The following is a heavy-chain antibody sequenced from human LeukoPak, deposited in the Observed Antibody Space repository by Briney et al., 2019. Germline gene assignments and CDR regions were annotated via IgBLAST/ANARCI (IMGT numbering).Heavy chain of an antibody. D-gene: IGHD2-2*02. CDR1: GFTFSSYA. CDR2: ISSGGAGT. Sequence: GGSLRLSCAASGFTFSSYATSWVRQAPGKGLEWVSGISSGGAGTYFADSVKGRFTMSRDNSKNTLYLEMNSLRAEDTALYFCAKARRRYQPLYASLQHPFDYWGQGTLVTVSS. CDR3: AKARRRYQPLYASLQHPFDY. J-gene: IGHJ4*02. V-gene: IGHV3-23*01.